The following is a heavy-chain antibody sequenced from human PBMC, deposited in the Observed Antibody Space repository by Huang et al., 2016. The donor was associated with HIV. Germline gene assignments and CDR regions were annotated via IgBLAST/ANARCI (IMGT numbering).Heavy chain of an antibody. CDR1: GGTVSSYA. J-gene: IGHJ5*02. V-gene: IGHV1-69*13. CDR2: ISPILGTA. D-gene: IGHD5-18*01. CDR3: ARTAYSYGFRQGYNWFDP. Sequence: QVLLVQSGAEVRKPGSSVKVSCTAFGGTVSSYAISWVRQAPGQGLEWVGRISPILGTANYTQKFQGRVTITVDESTNTGYMELTRLTSEDTAVYYCARTAYSYGFRQGYNWFDPWGQGTPVTVSS.